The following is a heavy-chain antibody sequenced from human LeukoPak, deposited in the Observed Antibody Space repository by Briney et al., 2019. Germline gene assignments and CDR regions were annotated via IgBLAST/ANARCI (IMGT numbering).Heavy chain of an antibody. CDR3: ARTGADHNDYSLYRWFDP. CDR2: IKQDGSEK. D-gene: IGHD4-11*01. CDR1: GFTFSSHW. J-gene: IGHJ5*02. Sequence: PGGSLRLSYAASGFTFSSHWMGWVRQAPGKGLEWVANIKQDGSEKYYVDSVKGRFTVSRDNAKTSLYLQMNSLRVEDTGVYYCARTGADHNDYSLYRWFDPWGQGTLVTVSS. V-gene: IGHV3-7*01.